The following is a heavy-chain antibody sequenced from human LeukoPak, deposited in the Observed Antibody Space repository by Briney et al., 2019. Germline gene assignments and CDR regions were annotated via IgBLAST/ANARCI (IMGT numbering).Heavy chain of an antibody. CDR1: GGTFSSYA. Sequence: SVKASCKASGGTFSSYAISWVRQAPGQGLEWMGGIIPIFGTANYAQKFQGRVTITTDESTSTAYMELSSLRSEDTAVYYCASLYGSSSGYFDYWGQGTLVTVSS. CDR2: IIPIFGTA. CDR3: ASLYGSSSGYFDY. J-gene: IGHJ4*02. D-gene: IGHD6-6*01. V-gene: IGHV1-69*05.